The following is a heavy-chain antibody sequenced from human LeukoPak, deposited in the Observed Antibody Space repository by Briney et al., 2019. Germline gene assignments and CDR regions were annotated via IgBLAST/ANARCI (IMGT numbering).Heavy chain of an antibody. CDR3: ARDRGRSGILWWWLLYLYYYYGMDV. V-gene: IGHV4-30-4*01. D-gene: IGHD2-21*02. CDR2: IYYSGST. Sequence: SQTLSLTCTVSGGSISSGDYYWSWIRQPPGKGLEWIGYIYYSGSTYYNPSLKSRVTISVDTSKNQFSLKLSSVTAADTAVYYCARDRGRSGILWWWLLYLYYYYGMDVWGQGTTVTVSS. J-gene: IGHJ6*02. CDR1: GGSISSGDYY.